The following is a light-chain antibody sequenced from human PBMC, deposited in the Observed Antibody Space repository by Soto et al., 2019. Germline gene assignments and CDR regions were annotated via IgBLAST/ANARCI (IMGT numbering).Light chain of an antibody. J-gene: IGLJ2*01. CDR3: AAWDDSLNGVV. Sequence: QSAVTQPPSASGTPGQRVTIFCSGSSSNIGSNTVNWYQQLPGTAPKLLMYSNNQRPSGVPDRFSGSKSGTSASLAISGLQSEDEADYYCAAWDDSLNGVVFGGGTKLIVL. V-gene: IGLV1-44*01. CDR1: SSNIGSNT. CDR2: SNN.